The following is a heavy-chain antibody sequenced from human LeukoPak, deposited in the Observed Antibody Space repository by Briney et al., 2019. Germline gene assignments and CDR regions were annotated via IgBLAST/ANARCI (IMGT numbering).Heavy chain of an antibody. CDR2: IYTSGST. CDR1: GGSISSYY. V-gene: IGHV4-4*07. J-gene: IGHJ5*02. D-gene: IGHD5-18*01. CDR3: AEVRRDTAMVT. Sequence: PSETLSLTCTVSGGSISSYYWNWLRRPAGKGLEWIGRIYTSGSTNYNPSLKSRVTMSVDTSKNQFSLKLSSVTAADTAVYYCAEVRRDTAMVTWGQGTLVTVSS.